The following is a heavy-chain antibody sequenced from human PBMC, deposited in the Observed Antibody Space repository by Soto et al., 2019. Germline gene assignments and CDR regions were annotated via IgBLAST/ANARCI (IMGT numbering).Heavy chain of an antibody. CDR3: ATPYYYGSGTYTPLAY. V-gene: IGHV5-51*01. D-gene: IGHD3-10*01. CDR1: GCSFTSYW. Sequence: GVSLKISCKGSGCSFTSYWIGWVRQMPGKGLEWMGIIYPGDSDTRYSPSFQGQVTISVDNSISTAYLKWSSLKASDTAMYYCATPYYYGSGTYTPLAYWGQGTLVTVSS. CDR2: IYPGDSDT. J-gene: IGHJ4*02.